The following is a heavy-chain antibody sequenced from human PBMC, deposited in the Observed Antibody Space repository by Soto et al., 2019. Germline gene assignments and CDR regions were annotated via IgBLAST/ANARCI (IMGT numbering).Heavy chain of an antibody. CDR3: ARGEDAFFYYGSDV. CDR1: GGSITSSY. Sequence: QVQLQESGPRLVKPSATLSLTCTVSGGSITSSYWSWIRRPPGKGLEWIAYIYDTGISGYTPSTSYNPSLKSRVTMSVDTSKSQFSLKLTSVTAADTAVYYCARGEDAFFYYGSDVWGQGITVTVSS. V-gene: IGHV4-59*01. CDR2: IYDTGISGYTPST. J-gene: IGHJ6*02.